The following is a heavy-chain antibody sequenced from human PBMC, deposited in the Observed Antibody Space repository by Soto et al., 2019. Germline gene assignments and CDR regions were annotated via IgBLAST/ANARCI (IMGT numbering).Heavy chain of an antibody. V-gene: IGHV4-34*01. Sequence: SETLSLTCAVYGGSFSGYYWSWIRQPPGKGLEWIGEINHSGSTNYNPSLKSRVTISVDTSKNQFSLKLSSVTAADTAVYYCARVVLGYCSSTGCLGLMDVWGKGTTVTVSS. CDR1: GGSFSGYY. CDR2: INHSGST. J-gene: IGHJ6*04. CDR3: ARVVLGYCSSTGCLGLMDV. D-gene: IGHD2-2*01.